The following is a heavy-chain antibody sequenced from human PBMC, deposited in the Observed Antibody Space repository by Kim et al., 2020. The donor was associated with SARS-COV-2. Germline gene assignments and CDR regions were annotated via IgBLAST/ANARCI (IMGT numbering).Heavy chain of an antibody. Sequence: GGSLRLSCAASGFTFSNASMTWVRQAPGKGLEWVCLITSDGSSRNKADSVTGRFTITIEKSNKTLSLHLQILRPETTDTSYYASTGSSSAYYAGYWGQGT. CDR1: GFTFSNAS. CDR3: ASTGSSSAYYAGY. V-gene: IGHV3-23*03. J-gene: IGHJ4*02. CDR2: ITSDGSSR. D-gene: IGHD3-22*01.